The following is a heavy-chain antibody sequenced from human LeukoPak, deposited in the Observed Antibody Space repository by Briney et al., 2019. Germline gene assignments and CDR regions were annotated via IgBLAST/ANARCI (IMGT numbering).Heavy chain of an antibody. D-gene: IGHD3-10*01. V-gene: IGHV3-66*01. J-gene: IGHJ6*02. CDR1: GFTVSSNY. CDR3: ARDLSSSGSYSRYYYYGMDV. CDR2: IYSGGST. Sequence: GGSLRLSCAASGFTVSSNYMSWVRQAPGKGLEWVSVIYSGGSTYYADSVKGIFTISRDNSKNTLYLQMNSLRAEDTAVYYCARDLSSSGSYSRYYYYGMDVWGQGTTVTVSS.